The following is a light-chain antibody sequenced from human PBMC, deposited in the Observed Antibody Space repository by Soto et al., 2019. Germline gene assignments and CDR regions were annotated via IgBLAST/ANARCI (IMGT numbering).Light chain of an antibody. J-gene: IGLJ3*02. Sequence: QAVVTQPPSASGTPGQRVTISCSGSSSNIGSNTVNWYQQLPVTAPKLLIYSNNQRPSGVPDRFSGSRSGTSASLAISGLQSEDEGDYYCAAWDDSLNGRGVFGGGTQLTVL. CDR3: AAWDDSLNGRGV. CDR2: SNN. CDR1: SSNIGSNT. V-gene: IGLV1-44*01.